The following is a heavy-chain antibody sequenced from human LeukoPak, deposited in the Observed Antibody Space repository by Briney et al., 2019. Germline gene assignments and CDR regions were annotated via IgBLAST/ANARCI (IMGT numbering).Heavy chain of an antibody. D-gene: IGHD3-10*02. J-gene: IGHJ6*04. V-gene: IGHV3-48*04. Sequence: PGGSLRLSCAASGFTFSSYSMNWVRQAPGKGLEWVSYISSSGSTIYYADSVKGRFTISRDNAKNSLYLQMNSLRAEDTAVYYCAELGITMIGGVWGKGTTVTIFS. CDR2: ISSSGSTI. CDR3: AELGITMIGGV. CDR1: GFTFSSYS.